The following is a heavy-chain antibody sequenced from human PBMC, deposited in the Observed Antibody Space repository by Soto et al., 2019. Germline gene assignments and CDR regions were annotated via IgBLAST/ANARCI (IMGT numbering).Heavy chain of an antibody. J-gene: IGHJ4*02. D-gene: IGHD3-22*01. Sequence: SETLSLTCAVYGGSFSGYYWSWIRQPPGKGLEWIGEINHSGSTNYNPSLKSRVTISVDTSKNQFSLKLSSVTAADTAVYYCARGQADSSGYSQDFDYWGQGTLVTVSS. CDR2: INHSGST. CDR3: ARGQADSSGYSQDFDY. V-gene: IGHV4-34*01. CDR1: GGSFSGYY.